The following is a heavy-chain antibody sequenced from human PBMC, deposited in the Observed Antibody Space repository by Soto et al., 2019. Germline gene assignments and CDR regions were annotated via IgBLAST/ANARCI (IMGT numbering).Heavy chain of an antibody. Sequence: QVQLVESGGGVVQPGRSLRLSCAASGFTFSSYGMHWVRQAPGKGLEWVAVIWYDGSNKYYADSVKGRFTISRDNSKNKLYLQMNSLRAEDTAVYYCARGKDTASPYWYFDLWGRGTLVTVSS. D-gene: IGHD5-18*01. CDR3: ARGKDTASPYWYFDL. CDR1: GFTFSSYG. CDR2: IWYDGSNK. V-gene: IGHV3-33*01. J-gene: IGHJ2*01.